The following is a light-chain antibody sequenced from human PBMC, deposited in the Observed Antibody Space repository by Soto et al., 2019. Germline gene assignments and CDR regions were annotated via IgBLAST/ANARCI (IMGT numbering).Light chain of an antibody. CDR3: QSYDSSLSANYV. CDR1: SSNIGAGYD. J-gene: IGLJ1*01. V-gene: IGLV1-40*01. CDR2: SNS. Sequence: QSLLTQPPSVSGAPGQRVTISCTGSSSNIGAGYDVHWYQQLPGTAPKLLIYSNSNRPSGVPDRFSGSKSGTSASLAITGLQAEDEADYYCQSYDSSLSANYVFGTGTKLTVL.